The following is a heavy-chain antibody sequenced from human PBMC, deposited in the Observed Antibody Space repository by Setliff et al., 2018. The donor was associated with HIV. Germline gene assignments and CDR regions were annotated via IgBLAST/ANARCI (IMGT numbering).Heavy chain of an antibody. CDR2: IIPMFGTG. V-gene: IGHV1-69*05. Sequence: SVKVSCKASGGTFSSYGISWVRQAPGQGLEWMGAIIPMFGTGFYTQKFQGRVTITTDESRTTSYMELSSLRFEDTAVYFCARVAHSSSYHYYGMDVWGQGTTVTVSS. J-gene: IGHJ6*02. D-gene: IGHD6-19*01. CDR3: ARVAHSSSYHYYGMDV. CDR1: GGTFSSYG.